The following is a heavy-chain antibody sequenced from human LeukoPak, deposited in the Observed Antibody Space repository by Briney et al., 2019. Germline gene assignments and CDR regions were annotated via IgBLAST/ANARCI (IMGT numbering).Heavy chain of an antibody. V-gene: IGHV4-59*01. CDR3: ARDGAAGLYYYYYGMDV. Sequence: SETLSLTCTVSGGSISSYYWSWIRQPPGKGLEWIGYIYYSGSTNYNPSLKSRVTISVDTSKNQLSLKLSSVTAADTAVYYCARDGAAGLYYYYYGMDVWGQGTTVTVSS. CDR2: IYYSGST. D-gene: IGHD6-13*01. J-gene: IGHJ6*02. CDR1: GGSISSYY.